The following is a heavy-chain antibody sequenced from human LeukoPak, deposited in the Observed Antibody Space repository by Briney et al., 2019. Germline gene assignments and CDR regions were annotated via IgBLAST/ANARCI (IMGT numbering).Heavy chain of an antibody. Sequence: GASVKVSCKASGYTFTVYYMHWVRQAPGQGLDWMGWINPNSGGTNYAQKFQGRVTMTRDTSISTTYMELSRLRSDDTAVYYCARVWSSSTLDAFDIWGQGTMVTVSS. D-gene: IGHD2-2*01. J-gene: IGHJ3*02. CDR3: ARVWSSSTLDAFDI. CDR2: INPNSGGT. CDR1: GYTFTVYY. V-gene: IGHV1-2*02.